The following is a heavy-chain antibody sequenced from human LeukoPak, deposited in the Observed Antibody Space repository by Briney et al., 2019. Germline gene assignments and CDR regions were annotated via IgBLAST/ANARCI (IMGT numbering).Heavy chain of an antibody. CDR2: TYYSGST. CDR1: GGSISSYY. Sequence: SETLSLTCTVPGGSISSYYWSWIRQPPGKGLEWIGYTYYSGSTNYKPSLKSRVTISVETSKNQFSLKLSSVTAADTAVYYCARSPYSSSWYPFAPWGQGTLVTVSS. D-gene: IGHD6-13*01. V-gene: IGHV4-59*12. CDR3: ARSPYSSSWYPFAP. J-gene: IGHJ5*02.